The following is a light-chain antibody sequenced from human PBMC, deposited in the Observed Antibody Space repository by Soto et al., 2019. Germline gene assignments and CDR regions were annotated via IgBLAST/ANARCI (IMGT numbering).Light chain of an antibody. V-gene: IGLV3-21*02. J-gene: IGLJ1*01. CDR3: QLWDSSSXYYV. Sequence: SYYLTQPPSVSVATVQTARIICGGNKIGNQSLHWYQQRPGQAPVLVVSDDSDRPSGIPERFSGSNSGNTDTLTISRFEAADEADYYCQLWDSSSXYYVFGTGTKVXV. CDR1: KIGNQS. CDR2: DDS.